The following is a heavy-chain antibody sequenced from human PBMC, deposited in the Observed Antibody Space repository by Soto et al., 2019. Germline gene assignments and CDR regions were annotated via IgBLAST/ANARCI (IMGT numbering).Heavy chain of an antibody. J-gene: IGHJ4*02. CDR2: INHSGST. CDR1: GGSFGVYY. CDR3: ARNCGSTSCYVDY. V-gene: IGHV4-34*01. Sequence: SETLSLTCSVYGGSFGVYYLSWIRQPPGKGLEWIGEINHSGSTNYNPSLKSRVTISVDTSKNQFSLKLSSVTAADTAVYYCARNCGSTSCYVDYGGQGTLVTVSS. D-gene: IGHD2-2*01.